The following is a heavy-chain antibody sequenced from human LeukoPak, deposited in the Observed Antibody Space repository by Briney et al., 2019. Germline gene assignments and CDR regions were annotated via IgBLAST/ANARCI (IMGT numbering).Heavy chain of an antibody. CDR1: GYTFTSYA. D-gene: IGHD3-3*01. Sequence: ASVKVSCKASGYTFTSYAINWVRQATGQGLEWMGWMNPNSGNTGYAQKFQGRVTMTRNTSISTAYMELSSLRSEDTAVYYCARVRSAYIHNDYWGQGSLVTVSS. CDR3: ARVRSAYIHNDY. CDR2: MNPNSGNT. V-gene: IGHV1-8*01. J-gene: IGHJ4*02.